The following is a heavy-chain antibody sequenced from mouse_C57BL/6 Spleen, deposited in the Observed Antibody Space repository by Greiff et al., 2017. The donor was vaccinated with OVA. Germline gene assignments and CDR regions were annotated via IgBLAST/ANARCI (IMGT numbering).Heavy chain of an antibody. CDR3: ARQITTVVNFDY. CDR1: GFTFSSYG. Sequence: EVKLMESGGDLVKPGGSLKLSCAASGFTFSSYGMSWVRQTPDKRLEWVATISSGGSYTYYPDSVKGRFTISRDNAKNTLYLQMSSLKSEDTAMDYCARQITTVVNFDYWGQGTTLTVSS. CDR2: ISSGGSYT. V-gene: IGHV5-6*01. D-gene: IGHD1-1*01. J-gene: IGHJ2*01.